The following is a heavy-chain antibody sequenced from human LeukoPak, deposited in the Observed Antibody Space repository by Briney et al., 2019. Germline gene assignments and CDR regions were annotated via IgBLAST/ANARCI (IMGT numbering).Heavy chain of an antibody. D-gene: IGHD3-3*01. CDR1: GGSISSSGYC. Sequence: SETLSLTCTVSGGSISSSGYCWGWIRQPPGKGLEWIGSISSGGSTHYIPSLKSRVTISVDTSKNQFSLKLSSVTAADTAVYYCARRGYDFWSGYSVDYWGQGTLVTVSS. CDR3: ARRGYDFWSGYSVDY. CDR2: ISSGGST. V-gene: IGHV4-39*01. J-gene: IGHJ4*02.